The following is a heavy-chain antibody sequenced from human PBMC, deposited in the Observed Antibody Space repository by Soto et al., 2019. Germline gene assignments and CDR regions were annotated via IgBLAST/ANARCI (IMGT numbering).Heavy chain of an antibody. CDR2: ISSSSSYI. CDR1: GFTFSSYS. D-gene: IGHD1-26*01. V-gene: IGHV3-21*01. J-gene: IGHJ4*02. CDR3: ARDGGSYYTDTDY. Sequence: EVQLVESGGGLVKPGGSLRLSCAASGFTFSSYSMNWVRQAPGKGLEWVSSISSSSSYIYYADSVKGRFTISRDYAKNSLYLQMNSLRAEDTAVYYCARDGGSYYTDTDYWGQGTLVTVSS.